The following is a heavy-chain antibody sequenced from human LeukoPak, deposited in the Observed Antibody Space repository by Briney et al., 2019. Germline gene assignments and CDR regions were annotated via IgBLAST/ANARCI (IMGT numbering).Heavy chain of an antibody. V-gene: IGHV3-74*01. CDR1: GFTFSSHW. CDR2: INSDGSRT. Sequence: GGSLRLSCAASGFTFSSHWMHWVRQAPGKGLVWVSRINSDGSRTTYADSVRGRFTISRDNAKNTLYLQMNSLRAEDTAVYYCANGRRITMVRGVIRPFDYWGQGTLVTVPS. D-gene: IGHD3-10*01. J-gene: IGHJ4*02. CDR3: ANGRRITMVRGVIRPFDY.